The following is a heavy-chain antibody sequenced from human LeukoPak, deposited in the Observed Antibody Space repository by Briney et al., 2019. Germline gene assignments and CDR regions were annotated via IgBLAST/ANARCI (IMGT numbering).Heavy chain of an antibody. J-gene: IGHJ4*02. CDR2: ISSSSYT. CDR1: GFTFSDYY. CDR3: ARGADYDYVWGSYRPLDY. Sequence: PGGSLRLSCAASGFTFSDYYMSWIRQAPGKGLEWVSYISSSSYTNYADSVKGRFTISRDNAKNSLYLQMNSLRAEDTAVYYCARGADYDYVWGSYRPLDYWGQGTLVTVSS. V-gene: IGHV3-11*06. D-gene: IGHD3-16*02.